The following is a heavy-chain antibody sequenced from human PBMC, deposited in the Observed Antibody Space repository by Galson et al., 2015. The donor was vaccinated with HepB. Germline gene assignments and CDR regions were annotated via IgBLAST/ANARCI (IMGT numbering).Heavy chain of an antibody. CDR2: ISYDGSNK. Sequence: SLRLSCAASGFTFSSYGMHWVRQAPGKGLEWVAVISYDGSNKYYADSVKGRFTISRDNSKSTLYLQMNSLRAEDTAVYYCATLPPVYYDFWSGYPQGDYYYGMDVWGQGTTVTVSS. V-gene: IGHV3-30*03. J-gene: IGHJ6*02. D-gene: IGHD3-3*01. CDR1: GFTFSSYG. CDR3: ATLPPVYYDFWSGYPQGDYYYGMDV.